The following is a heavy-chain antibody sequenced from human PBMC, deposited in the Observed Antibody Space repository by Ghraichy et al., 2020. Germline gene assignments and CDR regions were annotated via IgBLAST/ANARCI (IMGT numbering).Heavy chain of an antibody. J-gene: IGHJ3*02. Sequence: GGSLRLSCAASGFTFSSYAMHWVRQAPGKGLEYVSAISSNGGGTYYANSVKGRFTISRDNSKNTLYLQMGSLRTEDMAVYYCARDRAYCSGDCYGARAFDIWGRGTMVTVSS. V-gene: IGHV3-64*01. CDR2: ISSNGGGT. D-gene: IGHD2-21*02. CDR1: GFTFSSYA. CDR3: ARDRAYCSGDCYGARAFDI.